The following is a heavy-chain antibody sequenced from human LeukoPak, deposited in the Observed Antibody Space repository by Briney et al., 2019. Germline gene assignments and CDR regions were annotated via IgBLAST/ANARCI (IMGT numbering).Heavy chain of an antibody. J-gene: IGHJ4*02. V-gene: IGHV3-33*01. CDR2: IWHDGSNK. D-gene: IGHD5-18*01. CDR1: GFTFSTYV. CDR3: ARDRGYTYGHPLDY. Sequence: QPGRSLRLSCAASGFTFSTYVIHWVRQAPGKGLEWVALIWHDGSNKYYGDSVKDRFTISRDNSKNTLYLQMDSLRDEDTAVDYCARDRGYTYGHPLDYWGQGTLVTVSS.